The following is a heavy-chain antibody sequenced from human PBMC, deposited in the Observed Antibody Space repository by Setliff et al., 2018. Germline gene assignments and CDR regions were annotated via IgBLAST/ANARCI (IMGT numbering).Heavy chain of an antibody. CDR1: GDSISSTYH. V-gene: IGHV4-38-2*02. CDR2: IYHSGNT. D-gene: IGHD3-10*01. J-gene: IGHJ4*02. Sequence: SETLSLTCNVSGDSISSTYHWGWIRQSPGKGLEWIGTIYHSGNTYYNPSLNSRLTISVDTSKNQFSLRLTSVTAADTAMFYCARGPDNYYGTQYFDYWGQGMLVTSPQ. CDR3: ARGPDNYYGTQYFDY.